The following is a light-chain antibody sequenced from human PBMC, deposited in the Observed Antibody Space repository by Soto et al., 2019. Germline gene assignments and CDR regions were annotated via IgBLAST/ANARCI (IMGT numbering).Light chain of an antibody. CDR2: DVS. J-gene: IGLJ3*02. CDR3: SSYTSSSTWV. V-gene: IGLV2-14*01. CDR1: SSDVGGYNY. Sequence: QSALTQPASVSGSPGQSITISCTGTSSDVGGYNYVSWYQQHPGKAPKLMIYDVSNRPSGVSNRFSASKSGNTASLTISALQAEDEADYYCSSYTSSSTWVFGGGTKLTVL.